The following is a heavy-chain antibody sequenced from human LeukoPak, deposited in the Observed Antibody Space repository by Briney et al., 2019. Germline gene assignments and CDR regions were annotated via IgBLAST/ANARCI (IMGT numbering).Heavy chain of an antibody. CDR3: ARDRHYYDSSGYPYYFDY. J-gene: IGHJ4*02. V-gene: IGHV3-48*03. D-gene: IGHD3-22*01. Sequence: GGSLRLSCAASGFTFSSYEMNWVRQAPGKGLEWVSYISSSSSTIYYADSVKGRFTISRDNAKNSLYLQMNSLRAEDTAVYYCARDRHYYDSSGYPYYFDYWGQGTLVTVSS. CDR1: GFTFSSYE. CDR2: ISSSSSTI.